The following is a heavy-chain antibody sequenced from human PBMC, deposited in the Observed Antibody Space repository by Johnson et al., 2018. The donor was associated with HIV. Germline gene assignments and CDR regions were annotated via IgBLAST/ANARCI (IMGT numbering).Heavy chain of an antibody. CDR2: IRYDGSNK. CDR1: GFTFSSYG. D-gene: IGHD3-16*01. J-gene: IGHJ3*02. CDR3: ATPRGRSPHAFDI. Sequence: QVQLVESGGGVVQPGRSLRLSCAASGFTFSSYGMHWVRQAPGKGLEWVAFIRYDGSNKYYADSVKGRFTISRDNSKNTLYLQMNSLRAEDTAVYSCATPRGRSPHAFDIWGQGTMVTGSS. V-gene: IGHV3-30*02.